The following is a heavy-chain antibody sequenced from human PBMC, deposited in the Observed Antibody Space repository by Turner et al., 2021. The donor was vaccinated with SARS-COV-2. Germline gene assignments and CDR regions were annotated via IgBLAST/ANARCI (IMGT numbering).Heavy chain of an antibody. V-gene: IGHV4-39*01. CDR3: ATPSVSYDSSGYFHFDL. CDR1: GDSISSSRYY. Sequence: QLQLQESGPGLVKPSETLSLTCTVSGDSISSSRYYWGWIRQPPGKGLEWIGSIYYSGSTYYNPSLKSRVTISVDTSKNQFSLKLSSVTAADTAVYYCATPSVSYDSSGYFHFDLWGRGTLVTVSS. D-gene: IGHD3-22*01. J-gene: IGHJ2*01. CDR2: IYYSGST.